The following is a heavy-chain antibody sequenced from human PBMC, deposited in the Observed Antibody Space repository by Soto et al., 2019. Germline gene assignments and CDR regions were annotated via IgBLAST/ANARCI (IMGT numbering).Heavy chain of an antibody. V-gene: IGHV4-39*01. D-gene: IGHD3-3*01. J-gene: IGHJ4*02. CDR3: VRSSSRAFRSLEWVDPPDC. Sequence: SETLCDSGRVAGGVISSSSYYWAWIRQPPGKGLELIASLYYSGRTYYYTCLESRGAMSGDASKNQFSVQLRSVTAAETALYYCVRSSSRAFRSLEWVDPPDCWGQGTPVTVSS. CDR1: GGVISSSSYY. CDR2: LYYSGRT.